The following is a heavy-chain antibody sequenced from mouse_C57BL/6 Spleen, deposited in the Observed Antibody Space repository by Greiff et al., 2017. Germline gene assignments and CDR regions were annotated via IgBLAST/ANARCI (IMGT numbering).Heavy chain of an antibody. Sequence: EVHLVEPGAELVRPGASVKLSCTASGFNIKDDYMHWVKQRPEQGLEWIGWIDPENGDTEYASKFQGKATITADPSSNTAYLQLSSLTSEDTAVYCGTSLYYYGSSCCVWGTGTTVTVSS. V-gene: IGHV14-4*01. CDR3: TSLYYYGSSCCV. J-gene: IGHJ1*03. CDR2: IDPENGDT. CDR1: GFNIKDDY. D-gene: IGHD1-1*01.